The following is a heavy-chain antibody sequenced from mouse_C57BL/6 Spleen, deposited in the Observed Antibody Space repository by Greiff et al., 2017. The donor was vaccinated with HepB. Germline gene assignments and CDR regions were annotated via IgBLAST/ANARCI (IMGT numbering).Heavy chain of an antibody. V-gene: IGHV2-2*01. D-gene: IGHD2-4*01. CDR3: ARAPLYDYDEAWFAY. CDR1: GFSLTSYG. Sequence: VQLQQSGPGLVQPSQSLSITCTVSGFSLTSYGVHWVRQSPGKGLEWLGVIWRGGSTDYNAAFISRLSISKDNSKSQVFFKMNSLQADDTAIYYCARAPLYDYDEAWFAYWGQGTLVTVSA. J-gene: IGHJ3*01. CDR2: IWRGGST.